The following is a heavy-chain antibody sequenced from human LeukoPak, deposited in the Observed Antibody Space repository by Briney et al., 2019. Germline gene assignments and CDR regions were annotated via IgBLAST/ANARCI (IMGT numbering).Heavy chain of an antibody. CDR2: IYYSGST. V-gene: IGHV4-59*01. CDR1: GGSISSYY. Sequence: SETLSLTCTVSGGSISSYYWSWIRQPPGKGLEWIGYIYYSGSTNYNPSLKSRATISVDTSKNQFSLKLSSVTAADTAVYYCAGGELTMVRGVIVYWGQGTLVTVSS. J-gene: IGHJ4*02. CDR3: AGGELTMVRGVIVY. D-gene: IGHD3-10*01.